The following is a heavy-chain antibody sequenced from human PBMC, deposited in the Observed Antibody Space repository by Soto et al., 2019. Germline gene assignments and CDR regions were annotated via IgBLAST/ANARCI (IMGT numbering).Heavy chain of an antibody. V-gene: IGHV3-15*01. CDR3: TTPYYDFWSGYLGGNCFDP. CDR1: GFTFSNAW. Sequence: GGSLRLSCAASGFTFSNAWMSWVRQAPGKGLEWVGRIKTETHGGTADYAAPVKGRFTISREDSKNTVYLQMNSLKTADTAVYYCTTPYYDFWSGYLGGNCFDPWGQGTLVTVSS. CDR2: IKTETHGGTA. D-gene: IGHD3-3*01. J-gene: IGHJ5*02.